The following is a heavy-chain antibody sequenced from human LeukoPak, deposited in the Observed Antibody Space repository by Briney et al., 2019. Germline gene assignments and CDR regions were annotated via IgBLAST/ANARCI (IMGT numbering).Heavy chain of an antibody. V-gene: IGHV3-23*01. CDR3: AKAIDSRGYWYERGADY. CDR1: GFTFSNYA. J-gene: IGHJ4*02. CDR2: ISGHGDTT. Sequence: GGSLRLSCGASGFTFSNYAMHWVRQAPGKGLEWVSTISGHGDTTYDADSVKGRFTISRDNSKNTMFLQMSSLRAEDTAIYYCAKAIDSRGYWYERGADYWGQGTLVTVSS. D-gene: IGHD3-22*01.